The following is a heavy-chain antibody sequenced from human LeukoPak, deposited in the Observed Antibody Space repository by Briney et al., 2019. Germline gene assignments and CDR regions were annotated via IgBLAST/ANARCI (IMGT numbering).Heavy chain of an antibody. CDR2: ISSSSSYI. CDR1: GFSFSNYW. D-gene: IGHD4-17*01. V-gene: IGHV3-21*01. Sequence: PGESLRLSCAASGFSFSNYWFHWVRQAPGKGLEWVSSISSSSSYIYYADSVKGRFTISRDNAKNSLYLQMNSLRAEDTAVYYCARVDYGYYYYYGMDVWGQGTTVTVSS. J-gene: IGHJ6*02. CDR3: ARVDYGYYYYYGMDV.